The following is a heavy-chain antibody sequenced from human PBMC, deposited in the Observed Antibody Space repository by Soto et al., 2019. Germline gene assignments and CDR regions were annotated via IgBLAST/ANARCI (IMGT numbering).Heavy chain of an antibody. CDR2: IKQDGSEK. J-gene: IGHJ1*01. CDR1: GFTFSNYW. CDR3: ASGLWTFQH. V-gene: IGHV3-7*01. Sequence: GGSLRLSCAAYGFTFSNYWMSWVRQAPGKGLEWVANIKQDGSEKYYVDSVKGRFTISRDNAKNSLYLQMNSLGAEDTAVYFCASGLWTFQHWGQGTLVTVSS. D-gene: IGHD3-10*01.